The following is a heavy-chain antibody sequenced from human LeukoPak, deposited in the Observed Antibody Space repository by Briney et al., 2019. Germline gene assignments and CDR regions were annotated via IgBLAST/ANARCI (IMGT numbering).Heavy chain of an antibody. J-gene: IGHJ4*02. CDR1: GGSISTYY. Sequence: SETLSLTCPISGGSISTYYWSWLRQPPGKGLEWIGYIYYSGITNYNPSLKSRVTISVDTSKNQFSLKLSSVTAADTAVYYCARVGAYCSSTSCHDYWGQGTLVTVSS. CDR3: ARVGAYCSSTSCHDY. V-gene: IGHV4-59*01. CDR2: IYYSGIT. D-gene: IGHD2-2*01.